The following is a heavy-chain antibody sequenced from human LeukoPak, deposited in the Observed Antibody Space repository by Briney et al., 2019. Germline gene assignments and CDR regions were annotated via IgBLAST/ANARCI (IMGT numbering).Heavy chain of an antibody. CDR2: INTNTGNP. Sequence: ASVKVSCKASGYVFRNYPMNWVRQAPGQGLEWMGWINTNTGNPTYAQGFTGRFVFSLDTSVSTAYLQISSLKAEDTAVYYCAIPRYSSGYPFDYWGQGTLVTVSS. J-gene: IGHJ4*02. CDR1: GYVFRNYP. V-gene: IGHV7-4-1*02. D-gene: IGHD6-19*01. CDR3: AIPRYSSGYPFDY.